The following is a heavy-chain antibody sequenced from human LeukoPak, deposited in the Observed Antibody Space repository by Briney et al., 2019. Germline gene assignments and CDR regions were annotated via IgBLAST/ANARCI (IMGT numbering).Heavy chain of an antibody. D-gene: IGHD6-13*01. J-gene: IGHJ4*02. V-gene: IGHV3-66*04. CDR1: GFTVSSNY. CDR3: ASQVSWYGYYFDY. CDR2: IYSGGST. Sequence: GGSLRLSCAASGFTVSSNYMSWVRQAPGKGLEWVSVIYSGGSTYYADSVKGRFTISRDNSKNTLYLQMNSLRAEDTAVYYCASQVSWYGYYFDYWGQGTLVTVSS.